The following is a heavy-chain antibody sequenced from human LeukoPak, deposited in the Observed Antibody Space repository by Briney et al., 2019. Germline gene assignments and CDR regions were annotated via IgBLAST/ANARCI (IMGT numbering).Heavy chain of an antibody. CDR3: ARGLVGDYFDY. D-gene: IGHD2-15*01. Sequence: GGSLRLSCAASGFTFSSYSMHWVRQAPGKGLEWVSYISSTSSTIYYADSVKGRFTISRDNGKNSLYLQTNSLTAEDTAVYYCARGLVGDYFDYWGQGTLVTVSS. CDR1: GFTFSSYS. J-gene: IGHJ4*02. CDR2: ISSTSSTI. V-gene: IGHV3-48*01.